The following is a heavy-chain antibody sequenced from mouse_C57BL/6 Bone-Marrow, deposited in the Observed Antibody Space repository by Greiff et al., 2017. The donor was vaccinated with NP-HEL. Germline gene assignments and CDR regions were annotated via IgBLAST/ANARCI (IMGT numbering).Heavy chain of an antibody. Sequence: EVQLQESGGGLVKPGGSLKLSCAASGFTFSSYAMSWVRQTPEKRLEWVATISDGGSYTYYPDNVKGRFTISRDNAKNNLYLQMSHLKSEDTAMYYCARVLGAMDYWGQGTSVTVSS. CDR1: GFTFSSYA. CDR3: ARVLGAMDY. D-gene: IGHD4-1*01. CDR2: ISDGGSYT. J-gene: IGHJ4*01. V-gene: IGHV5-4*01.